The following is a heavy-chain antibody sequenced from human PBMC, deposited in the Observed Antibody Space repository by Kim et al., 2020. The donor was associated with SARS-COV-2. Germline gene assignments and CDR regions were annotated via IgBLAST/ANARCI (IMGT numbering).Heavy chain of an antibody. D-gene: IGHD3-10*01. V-gene: IGHV3-21*01. CDR1: GFTFSSYS. CDR2: ISSSSSYI. Sequence: GGSLRLSCAASGFTFSSYSMNWVRQAPGKGLEWVSSISSSSSYIYYADSVKGRFTISRDNAKNSLYLQMNSLRAEDTAEYYCARTPYYYGSGILKPDYWGQGTLVTVSS. CDR3: ARTPYYYGSGILKPDY. J-gene: IGHJ4*02.